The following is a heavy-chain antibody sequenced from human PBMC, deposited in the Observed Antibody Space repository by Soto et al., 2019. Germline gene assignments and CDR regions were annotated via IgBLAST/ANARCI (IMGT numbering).Heavy chain of an antibody. CDR3: ARDHGSGDY. CDR1: GFTFSSYS. J-gene: IGHJ4*02. D-gene: IGHD3-10*01. Sequence: EVQLVESGGGLVKPGGSLRLSCAASGFTFSSYSMNWVRQAPGKGLEWVSSISSSSSYIYYADSVKGRFTISRDNAKNSLYLQMNSLRAEDTAVYYCARDHGSGDYWGQGTLVIVSS. CDR2: ISSSSSYI. V-gene: IGHV3-21*01.